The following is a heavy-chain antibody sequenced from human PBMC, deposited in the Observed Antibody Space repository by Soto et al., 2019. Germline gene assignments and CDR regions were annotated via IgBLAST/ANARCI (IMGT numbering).Heavy chain of an antibody. Sequence: EVQLVESGGGLVQPGEPLRLSCAASGFTFSNYWMHWVRQAPGKGLVWVSRIDSDGSRISYADFVKGRFTISRDNAKNTVYLHMNSLTAEDTAVYYCVRTSLVVAVAPREDFWGQGTLVTVSS. J-gene: IGHJ4*02. V-gene: IGHV3-74*01. D-gene: IGHD2-15*01. CDR2: IDSDGSRI. CDR3: VRTSLVVAVAPREDF. CDR1: GFTFSNYW.